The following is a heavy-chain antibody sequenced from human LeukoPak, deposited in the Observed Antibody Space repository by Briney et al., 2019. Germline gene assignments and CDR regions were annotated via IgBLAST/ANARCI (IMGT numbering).Heavy chain of an antibody. CDR2: ISPDGINK. D-gene: IGHD1-1*01. V-gene: IGHV3-33*05. CDR3: ARDWKESHSPYYMDI. CDR1: GFTFDAFG. J-gene: IGHJ6*03. Sequence: TGGSLRLSCAASGFTFDAFGMQWVRQAPGKGLERLAFISPDGINKKYADSLKGRFTISRDNSEETLYLQVDDLRVEDTGVYICARDWKESHSPYYMDIWGRGTTVIVSS.